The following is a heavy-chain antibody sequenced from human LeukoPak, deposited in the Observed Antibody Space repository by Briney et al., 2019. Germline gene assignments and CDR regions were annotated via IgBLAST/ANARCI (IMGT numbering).Heavy chain of an antibody. CDR3: ASTRGGAMVQQAPFDY. CDR2: INPNDAST. D-gene: IGHD5-18*01. V-gene: IGHV1-46*01. CDR1: GYTFTTYW. Sequence: GSSGKVSCKASGYTFTTYWIQWARQAPGQGLEWVAVINPNDASTTYAQKFQARVTMTKDTSTSTVYMDLSRLTSEHPAVYYCASTRGGAMVQQAPFDYWGQGTLVTVSS. J-gene: IGHJ4*02.